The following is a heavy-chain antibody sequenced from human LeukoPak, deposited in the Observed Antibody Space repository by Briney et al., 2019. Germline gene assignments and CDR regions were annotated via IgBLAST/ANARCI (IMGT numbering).Heavy chain of an antibody. D-gene: IGHD6-13*01. CDR3: VRESGIAAAGTYGY. CDR2: ISAYNGNT. J-gene: IGHJ4*02. CDR1: GYTFTSYG. Sequence: ASVKVSCKASGYTFTSYGISWVRQAPGQGLEWMGWISAYNGNTNYAQKLQGRVTMTTDTSTSTAYMELRSLRSDDTAVYYCVRESGIAAAGTYGYWGQGTLVTVSS. V-gene: IGHV1-18*01.